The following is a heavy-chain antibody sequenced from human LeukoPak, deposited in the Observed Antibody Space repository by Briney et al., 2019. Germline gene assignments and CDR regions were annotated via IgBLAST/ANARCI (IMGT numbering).Heavy chain of an antibody. D-gene: IGHD6-13*01. CDR2: IYYSGST. CDR3: ARELLATWEGSSWYSHWFDP. J-gene: IGHJ5*02. Sequence: KPSETLSLTCTVSGGSISSYYWSWIRRPPGKGLEWIGYIYYSGSTNYNPSLKSRVTISVDTSKNQSSLKLSSVTAADTAVYYCARELLATWEGSSWYSHWFDPWGQGTLVTVSS. CDR1: GGSISSYY. V-gene: IGHV4-59*01.